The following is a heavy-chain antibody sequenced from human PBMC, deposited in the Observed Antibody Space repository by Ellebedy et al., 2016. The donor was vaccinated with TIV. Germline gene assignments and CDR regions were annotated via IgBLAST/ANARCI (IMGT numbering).Heavy chain of an antibody. Sequence: GESLKISCAASGFTFSDYGMHWGRQAPGKGLEGVTYIRHDGNNRYYTDSVRGRVTISRDNSKNTLYLAMNSLRPQDTAVYYCTKDAGGELYGFDVWGQGTTVTVSS. J-gene: IGHJ6*02. D-gene: IGHD3-10*01. CDR2: IRHDGNNR. CDR3: TKDAGGELYGFDV. V-gene: IGHV3-30*02. CDR1: GFTFSDYG.